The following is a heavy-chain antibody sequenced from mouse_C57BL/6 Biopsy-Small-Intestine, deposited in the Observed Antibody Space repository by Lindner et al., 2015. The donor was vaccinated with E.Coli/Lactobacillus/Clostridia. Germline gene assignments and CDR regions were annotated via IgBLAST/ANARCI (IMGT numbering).Heavy chain of an antibody. J-gene: IGHJ1*01. Sequence: SVKVSCKASGYTFTSYDINWVRQATGQGLEWMGWISGYNRKTHYTERFQDRVTMTIDTSTSTAYMELRSLRSDDTAIYYCARDTRLLEWLLKYYGMDVWGQGTTVTVSS. CDR1: GYTFTSYD. V-gene: IGHV1-84*02. CDR3: ARDTRLLEWLLKYYGMDV. D-gene: IGHD1-1*01. CDR2: ISGYNRKT.